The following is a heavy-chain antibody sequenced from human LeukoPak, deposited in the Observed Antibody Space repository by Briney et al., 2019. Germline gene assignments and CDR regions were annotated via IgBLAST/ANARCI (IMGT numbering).Heavy chain of an antibody. CDR3: ARDLSITMVRGVMSHYYAMDV. V-gene: IGHV1-18*01. Sequence: ASVKVSCKASGYTCTNYGINWVRQAPGQGLELMGWISAYNGNTNYAQKLQGRVTMTTDTSTSTAYMELRSLRSDDTAVYYCARDLSITMVRGVMSHYYAMDVWGQGTTVTVSS. CDR1: GYTCTNYG. J-gene: IGHJ6*02. D-gene: IGHD3-10*01. CDR2: ISAYNGNT.